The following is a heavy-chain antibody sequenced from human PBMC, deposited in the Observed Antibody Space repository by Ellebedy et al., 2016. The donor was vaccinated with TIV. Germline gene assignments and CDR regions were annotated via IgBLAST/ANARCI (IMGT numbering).Heavy chain of an antibody. Sequence: GESLKISCKGSGYTFTNHWIAWVRQMPGKGLEWMGIIDPGDSDARYNPSFEGQFTISADKSVTTAYLRLSSLKTSDTATYYCARHSHYLFYFNGMDVWGQGTTVTVSS. V-gene: IGHV5-51*01. CDR2: IDPGDSDA. J-gene: IGHJ6*02. CDR3: ARHSHYLFYFNGMDV. CDR1: GYTFTNHW. D-gene: IGHD1-26*01.